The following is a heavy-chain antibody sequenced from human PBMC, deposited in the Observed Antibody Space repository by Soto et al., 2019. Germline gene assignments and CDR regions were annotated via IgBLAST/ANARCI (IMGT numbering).Heavy chain of an antibody. D-gene: IGHD5-12*01. Sequence: QVQLVDSGGGVVQPGRSLSLSCAASGFSFNRYGMHWVRQAPGKGLDWVAVISYDGSDKYYADSVKGRFTISRDNSKNTLYLHMDSLKSEDTAVYYCAKDPRWRVPTSTSPYFDYWGQGSLVTVSS. CDR3: AKDPRWRVPTSTSPYFDY. J-gene: IGHJ4*02. V-gene: IGHV3-30*18. CDR1: GFSFNRYG. CDR2: ISYDGSDK.